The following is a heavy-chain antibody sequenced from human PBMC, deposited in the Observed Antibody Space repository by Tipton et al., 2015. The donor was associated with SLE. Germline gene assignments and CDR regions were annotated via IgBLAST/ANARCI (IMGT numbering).Heavy chain of an antibody. CDR3: ARHDTNYGRNWFDP. J-gene: IGHJ5*02. D-gene: IGHD2-8*01. CDR1: GGSISGTNYY. V-gene: IGHV4-39*01. CDR2: ITNNGNT. Sequence: TLSLTCSVSGGSISGTNYYWDWIRQPPGKGPEWIGRITNNGNTYYIPSLQSRVTMSVDTSKNHFSLKLSSATAADTAVYYCARHDTNYGRNWFDPWGQGTLVTVSS.